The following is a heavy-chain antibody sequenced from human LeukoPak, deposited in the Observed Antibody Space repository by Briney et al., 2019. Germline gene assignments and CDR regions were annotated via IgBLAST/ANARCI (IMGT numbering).Heavy chain of an antibody. V-gene: IGHV3-33*01. Sequence: GRSLRLSCAASGFTFSSYGMHWVRQAPGKGLEWVAVIWYDGSNKYYADSVKGRFTISRDNAKNTLYLQMNSLSAEDTAVYYCARGRSAFDIWGQGTMVTASS. CDR3: ARGRSAFDI. CDR2: IWYDGSNK. CDR1: GFTFSSYG. J-gene: IGHJ3*02.